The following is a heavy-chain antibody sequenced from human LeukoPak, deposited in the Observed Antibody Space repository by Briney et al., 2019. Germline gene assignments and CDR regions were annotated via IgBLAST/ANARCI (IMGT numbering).Heavy chain of an antibody. V-gene: IGHV3-7*01. Sequence: GGSLRLSCAGSGFTFSNYWMSWVRQAPGKGLEWVANIKEDGSETYYVDSVKGRFTISRDNAENSLYLQMKTLRVEDTGVYYCARNEKWGQGTLVTVSS. CDR2: IKEDGSET. CDR1: GFTFSNYW. CDR3: ARNEK. J-gene: IGHJ4*02.